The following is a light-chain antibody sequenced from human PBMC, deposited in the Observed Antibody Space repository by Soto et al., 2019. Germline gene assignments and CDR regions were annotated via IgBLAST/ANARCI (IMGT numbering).Light chain of an antibody. CDR2: AAS. J-gene: IGKJ2*01. CDR3: QQLNSYPPST. CDR1: QGISSY. Sequence: DIQLTQSPSFLSASVGDRVTITCRASQGISSYLAWYQQKPGKAPKLLIYAASTVQSGVPSRFSGSGSGTEFTLTISSLQPEDFATYYCQQLNSYPPSTFGQGTKLEIK. V-gene: IGKV1-9*01.